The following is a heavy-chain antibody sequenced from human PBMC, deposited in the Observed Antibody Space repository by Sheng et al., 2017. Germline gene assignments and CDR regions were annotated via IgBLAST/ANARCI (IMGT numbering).Heavy chain of an antibody. Sequence: QVQLVQSGAEVKKPGSSVKVSCKASGGTFSSYTISWVRQAPGQGLEWMGRIIPILGIANYAQKFQGRVTITADKSTSTAYMELSSLRSEDTAVYYCARAEVPNWNDDYYYMDVWGKGTTVTVSS. V-gene: IGHV1-69*02. D-gene: IGHD1-1*01. J-gene: IGHJ6*03. CDR2: IIPILGIA. CDR1: GGTFSSYT. CDR3: ARAEVPNWNDDYYYMDV.